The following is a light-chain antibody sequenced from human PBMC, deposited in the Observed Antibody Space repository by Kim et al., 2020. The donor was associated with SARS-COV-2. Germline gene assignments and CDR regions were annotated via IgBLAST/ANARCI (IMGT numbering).Light chain of an antibody. V-gene: IGKV1-39*01. CDR1: QSISTY. CDR2: AAS. J-gene: IGKJ5*01. Sequence: DIQMTQSPSSLSASVGDRVTITCRASQSISTYLNWYQQKPGKAPKLLIYAASTLQSGVPSRFSGSGSGTDFTLTISSLQSEDFATYFCQQNYGAPGTFGQGTRLEIK. CDR3: QQNYGAPGT.